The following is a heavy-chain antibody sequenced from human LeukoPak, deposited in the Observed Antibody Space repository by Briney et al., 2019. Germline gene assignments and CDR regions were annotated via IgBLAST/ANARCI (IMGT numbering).Heavy chain of an antibody. CDR2: ISGSGGST. Sequence: GGSLRLSCAASGFTFSSYAMSWVRQAPGKGLEWVSAISGSGGSTYYADSVKGRFTISRDNSKNTLYLQMNSLRAEDTAVYYCAKDSRDSSGYYFTAEYFQHWGQGTLVTVSS. V-gene: IGHV3-23*01. CDR3: AKDSRDSSGYYFTAEYFQH. CDR1: GFTFSSYA. D-gene: IGHD3-22*01. J-gene: IGHJ1*01.